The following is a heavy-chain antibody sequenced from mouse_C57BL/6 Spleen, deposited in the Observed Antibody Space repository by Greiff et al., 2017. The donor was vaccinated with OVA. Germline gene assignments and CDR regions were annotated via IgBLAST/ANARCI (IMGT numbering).Heavy chain of an antibody. D-gene: IGHD1-1*01. CDR3: ASQRDGSSYYWYFDV. CDR1: GFTFSSYG. V-gene: IGHV5-6*01. J-gene: IGHJ1*03. Sequence: EVMLVESGGDLVKPGGSLKLSCAASGFTFSSYGMSWVRQTPDKRLEWVATISSGGSYTYYPDSVKGRFTISRDNAKNTLYLQMSSLKSEDTAMYYCASQRDGSSYYWYFDVWGTGTTVTVSS. CDR2: ISSGGSYT.